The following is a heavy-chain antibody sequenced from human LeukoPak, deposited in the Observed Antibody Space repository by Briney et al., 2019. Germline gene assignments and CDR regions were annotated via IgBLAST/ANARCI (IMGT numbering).Heavy chain of an antibody. V-gene: IGHV4-59*01. CDR1: GASFTTYY. D-gene: IGHD6-13*01. Sequence: SETLSLTCTVSGASFTTYYWSWIRQPPGKGLEWIGYIFYTGNTNYNPSLKSRVTISVDTSKNQFSLRLSSVTAADTAVYYCARVTGYMTEDYFDYWGQGTLITVSS. CDR2: IFYTGNT. J-gene: IGHJ4*02. CDR3: ARVTGYMTEDYFDY.